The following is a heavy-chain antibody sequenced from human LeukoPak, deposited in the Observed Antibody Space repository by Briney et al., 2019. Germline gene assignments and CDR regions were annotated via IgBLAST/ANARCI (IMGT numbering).Heavy chain of an antibody. Sequence: SETLSLTCTVSGGSISSYYWGWIRQPPGKGLEWIGSIYHSGSTYYNPSLKSRVTISVDTSKNQFSLKLSSVAAADTAVYYCARATYDFWSGYYGVTNDYWGQGTLVTVSS. CDR2: IYHSGST. CDR1: GGSISSYY. CDR3: ARATYDFWSGYYGVTNDY. V-gene: IGHV4-38-2*02. D-gene: IGHD3-3*01. J-gene: IGHJ4*02.